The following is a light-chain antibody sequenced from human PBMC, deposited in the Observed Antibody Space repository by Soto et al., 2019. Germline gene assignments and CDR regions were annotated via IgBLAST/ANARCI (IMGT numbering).Light chain of an antibody. CDR3: QQSYSSPFT. Sequence: DIQMTQSPSSLSASVGDRVIITCRASQDISSYLNWYQQKPGKAPKILIYVASSLQSGVPSRFSGSGSGTDFTLTISSLQPEDFATYSCQQSYSSPFTFGGGTKVEI. J-gene: IGKJ4*01. V-gene: IGKV1-39*01. CDR2: VAS. CDR1: QDISSY.